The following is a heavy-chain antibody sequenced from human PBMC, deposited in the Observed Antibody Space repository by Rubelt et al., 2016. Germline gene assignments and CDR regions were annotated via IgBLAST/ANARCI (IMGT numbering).Heavy chain of an antibody. D-gene: IGHD6-13*01. Sequence: QVQLQESGPGLVKPSETLSLSCAVYGGSFSGHSWSWIRQPPGKGLEWIGEINPSGSTNHNPSLKSRVIVSVDPSKKQFSLERSSVTAADTAGYYCARGENRLAAAGNWYFDLWGRGTLVTVSS. J-gene: IGHJ2*01. CDR1: GGSFSGHS. V-gene: IGHV4-34*10. CDR3: ARGENRLAAAGNWYFDL. CDR2: INPSGST.